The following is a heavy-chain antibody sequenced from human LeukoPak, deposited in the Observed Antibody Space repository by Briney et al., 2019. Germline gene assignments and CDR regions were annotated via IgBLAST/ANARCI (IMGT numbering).Heavy chain of an antibody. CDR2: ISSSGSTI. CDR3: ASHFSSSWSYYYGMDV. V-gene: IGHV3-11*01. CDR1: GFTVSSNY. D-gene: IGHD6-13*01. J-gene: IGHJ6*02. Sequence: GGSLRLSCAASGFTVSSNYMSWVRQAPGKGLEWVSYISSSGSTIYYADSVKGRFTISRDNAKNSLYLQMNSLRAEDTAVYYCASHFSSSWSYYYGMDVWGQGTTVTVSS.